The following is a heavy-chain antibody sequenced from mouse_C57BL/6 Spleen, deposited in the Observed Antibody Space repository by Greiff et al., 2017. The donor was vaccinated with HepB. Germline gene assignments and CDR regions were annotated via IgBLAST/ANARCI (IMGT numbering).Heavy chain of an antibody. Sequence: QVQLQQSGAELVKPGASVKMSCKASGYTFTTYPIEWVKQNHGKSLEWIGNFHPYNDDTKYNEKFKGKATLTVEKSSSTVYLELSLLTSDDSAVYDCARGGSYYKYFDFWGTGTTVTVSS. V-gene: IGHV1-47*01. CDR2: FHPYNDDT. D-gene: IGHD2-12*01. CDR3: ARGGSYYKYFDF. J-gene: IGHJ1*03. CDR1: GYTFTTYP.